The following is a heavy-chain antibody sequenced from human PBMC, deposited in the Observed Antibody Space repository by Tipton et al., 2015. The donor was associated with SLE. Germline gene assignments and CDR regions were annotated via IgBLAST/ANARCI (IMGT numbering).Heavy chain of an antibody. Sequence: TLSLTCSVSGGSISSFYWSWIRQTPGKRLEWIGYIYHLGSTEYNPSPESRVTILVDTSKNQFSLELSSVTAADTAVYYCARETEDTGWIHSRDYIYYYYYVDVWGQGTTVTVSS. CDR1: GGSISSFY. J-gene: IGHJ6*03. D-gene: IGHD6-19*01. CDR3: ARETEDTGWIHSRDYIYYYYYVDV. CDR2: IYHLGST. V-gene: IGHV4-59*12.